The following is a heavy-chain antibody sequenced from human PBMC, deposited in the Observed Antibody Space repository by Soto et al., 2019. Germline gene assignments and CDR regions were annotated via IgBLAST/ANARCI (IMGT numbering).Heavy chain of an antibody. CDR2: ISGSNGNT. J-gene: IGHJ4*02. D-gene: IGHD3-22*01. V-gene: IGHV1-18*01. CDR1: GYSFTTYG. Sequence: QIQLVQSGTEVKRSGASVKVSCKTSGYSFTTYGLSWVRQAPGRGLEWVGWISGSNGNTNYAQKLQGTVIMTTDTPTTTGYMEIKSVSNDDTSVYCCVRDTSYYHRSGPAPFEYWGQGTQVTVSS. CDR3: VRDTSYYHRSGPAPFEY.